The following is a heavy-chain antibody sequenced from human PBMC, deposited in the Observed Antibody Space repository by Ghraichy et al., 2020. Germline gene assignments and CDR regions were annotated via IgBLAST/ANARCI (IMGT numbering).Heavy chain of an antibody. V-gene: IGHV3-21*01. CDR3: ARDRRITIFGVVRGYYGMDV. Sequence: GESLNISCAASGFTFSSYSMNWVRQAPGKGLEWVSSISSSSSYIYYADSVKGRFTISRDNAKNSLYLQMNSLRAEDTAVYYCARDRRITIFGVVRGYYGMDVWGHGTTVTVSS. CDR1: GFTFSSYS. J-gene: IGHJ6*02. CDR2: ISSSSSYI. D-gene: IGHD3-3*01.